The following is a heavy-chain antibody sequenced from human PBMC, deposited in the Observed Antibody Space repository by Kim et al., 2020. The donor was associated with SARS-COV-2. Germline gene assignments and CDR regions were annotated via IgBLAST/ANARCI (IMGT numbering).Heavy chain of an antibody. Sequence: GGSLRLSCAASGFTFSSYAMSWVRQAPGKGLEWVSAISGSGGSTYYADSVKGRFTISRDNSKNTLYLQMNSLRAEDTAVYYCAKDWAVVVPAATYRLAFDIWGQGTMVTVSS. J-gene: IGHJ3*02. V-gene: IGHV3-23*01. D-gene: IGHD2-2*01. CDR1: GFTFSSYA. CDR3: AKDWAVVVPAATYRLAFDI. CDR2: ISGSGGST.